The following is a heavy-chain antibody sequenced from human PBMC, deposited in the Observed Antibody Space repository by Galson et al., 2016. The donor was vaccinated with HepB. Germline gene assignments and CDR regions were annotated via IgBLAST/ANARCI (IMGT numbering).Heavy chain of an antibody. CDR3: ARDFGQSAAKALDI. V-gene: IGHV1-3*01. J-gene: IGHJ3*02. CDR2: INAGNGHT. Sequence: SVKVSCKASGYTFTTYALHWVRQAPRQRLEWMGWINAGNGHTKYSQKFQGRVTITRDTSASTTFMHLSSLRSEDTAVYYCARDFGQSAAKALDIWGQGTMVTVSS. D-gene: IGHD2-2*01. CDR1: GYTFTTYA.